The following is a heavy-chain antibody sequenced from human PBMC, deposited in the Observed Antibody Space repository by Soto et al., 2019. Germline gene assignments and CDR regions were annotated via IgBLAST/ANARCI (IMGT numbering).Heavy chain of an antibody. J-gene: IGHJ6*03. CDR3: ACRDCSGTNCYYLDYYYMDV. V-gene: IGHV4-59*08. CDR2: IYYSGST. D-gene: IGHD2-2*01. CDR1: GGSFSSYY. Sequence: SETLSLTCTVSGGSFSSYYWTWIRQSPGKGLEWIGYIYYSGSTDYNPSLRGRLAISIDTSKNQFSLRLNSMTAADTAVYYCACRDCSGTNCYYLDYYYMDVWGKGTTVTV.